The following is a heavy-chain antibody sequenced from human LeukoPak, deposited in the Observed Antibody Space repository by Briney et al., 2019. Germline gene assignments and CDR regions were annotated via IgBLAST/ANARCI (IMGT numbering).Heavy chain of an antibody. CDR3: AQPPPDNYHYYYGMYV. CDR1: GFTFSNYA. J-gene: IGHJ6*02. Sequence: SGGSLRLSCAASGFTFSNYAMTWVRQAPGKGLEWVSAISGGGGYTSTYYADSVKGRFTISRDNSKNTLYLQMNSLRAEDTAVYYCAQPPPDNYHYYYGMYVWGQGTTVTVSS. CDR2: ISGGGGYTST. V-gene: IGHV3-23*01.